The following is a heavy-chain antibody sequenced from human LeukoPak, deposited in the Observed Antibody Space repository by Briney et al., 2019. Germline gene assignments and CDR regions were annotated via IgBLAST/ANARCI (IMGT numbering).Heavy chain of an antibody. J-gene: IGHJ4*02. CDR2: ISDSGGST. V-gene: IGHV3-23*01. D-gene: IGHD6-13*01. CDR1: GFTFSSYA. CDR3: AKDLIAAAGPDTFDY. Sequence: GGSLRLSCAASGFTFSSYAMRWVRQAPGKGLEWVSDISDSGGSTNYADSVKGRLTISRDNSKNTLYLQMNSLRAEDTAVYYCAKDLIAAAGPDTFDYWGQGTLVTVSS.